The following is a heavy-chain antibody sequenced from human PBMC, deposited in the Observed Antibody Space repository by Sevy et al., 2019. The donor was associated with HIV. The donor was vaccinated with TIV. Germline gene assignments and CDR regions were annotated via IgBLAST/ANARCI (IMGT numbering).Heavy chain of an antibody. V-gene: IGHV3-9*01. CDR2: ITWSRNSI. CDR1: GFTFDAYG. J-gene: IGHJ3*02. CDR3: VKGTMEAAMDLYDPLDI. Sequence: GGSLRLSCAASGFTFDAYGMYWVRQAPGKGLEWVSGITWSRNSIDYADSVRGRFTISRDNAKNSLYLQMNRLRPEDTAFYYCVKGTMEAAMDLYDPLDIWGLGTMVTVSS. D-gene: IGHD5-18*01.